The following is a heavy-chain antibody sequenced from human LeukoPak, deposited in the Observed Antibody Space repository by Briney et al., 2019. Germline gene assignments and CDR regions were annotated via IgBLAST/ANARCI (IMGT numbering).Heavy chain of an antibody. V-gene: IGHV3-7*03. CDR1: GFTFSSYW. J-gene: IGHJ3*02. D-gene: IGHD2-8*02. CDR2: IKQDGSEK. CDR3: ARVSTGEGAFDI. Sequence: GGSLRLSCAASGFTFSSYWMSWVRQAPGKGLEWVANIKQDGSEKYYADSVKGRFTISRDNAKNSLYLQMNSLRAEDTALFYCARVSTGEGAFDIWGQGTMVTVSS.